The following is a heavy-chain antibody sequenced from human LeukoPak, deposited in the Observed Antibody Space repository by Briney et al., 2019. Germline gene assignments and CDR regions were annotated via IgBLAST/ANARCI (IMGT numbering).Heavy chain of an antibody. CDR2: ISSTGRTI. J-gene: IGHJ6*02. CDR1: GFTFSDYY. D-gene: IGHD2/OR15-2a*01. V-gene: IGHV3-11*01. Sequence: GGSLRLSCAASGFTFSDYYMGWVRQAPGKGLEWLSYISSTGRTIYYADSVKGRFTISRDNAKNSLFLQMNSLRAEDTAVYYCASPSPRIIYSMDVWGQGTTVTVSS. CDR3: ASPSPRIIYSMDV.